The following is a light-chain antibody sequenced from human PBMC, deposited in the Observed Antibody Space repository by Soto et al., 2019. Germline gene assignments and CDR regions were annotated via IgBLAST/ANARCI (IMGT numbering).Light chain of an antibody. J-gene: IGKJ5*01. Sequence: DIQMTQSPSSLSASVGDRVSITCRASQSISTYLNWFQQKPGEAPNLLMYAASTLQSGVPSRFSGSGSGTDXTLTISSLQPEDFATYYCQQSYDHPLTFGQGTRLEIK. V-gene: IGKV1-39*01. CDR3: QQSYDHPLT. CDR1: QSISTY. CDR2: AAS.